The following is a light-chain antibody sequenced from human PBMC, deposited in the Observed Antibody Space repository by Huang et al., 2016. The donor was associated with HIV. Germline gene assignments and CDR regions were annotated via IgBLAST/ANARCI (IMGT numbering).Light chain of an antibody. V-gene: IGKV1-6*01. CDR1: QGIGND. J-gene: IGKJ3*01. CDR3: LQDYIYPFT. Sequence: AIQMTQSPSSLSASVGDRVTLTCRASQGIGNDLDWYQQRPGKAPKLLIYSASTLQSGVPSRFCGSGSGTDFTLTISGLQPGDFATYYCLQDYIYPFTFGPGTKVDVK. CDR2: SAS.